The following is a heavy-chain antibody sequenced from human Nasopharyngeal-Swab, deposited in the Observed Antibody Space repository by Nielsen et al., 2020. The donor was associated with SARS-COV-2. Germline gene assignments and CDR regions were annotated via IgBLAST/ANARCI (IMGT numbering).Heavy chain of an antibody. V-gene: IGHV4-4*02. Sequence: SCAASGFTFSNAWMSCVRQPPGKGLEWIGEIYHSGSTNYNPSLKSRVTISVDKSKNQFSLKLSSVTAADTAVYYCARGFSYSSGWYGGHDAFDIWGQGTMVTVSS. CDR1: GFTFSNAW. CDR2: IYHSGST. D-gene: IGHD6-19*01. J-gene: IGHJ3*02. CDR3: ARGFSYSSGWYGGHDAFDI.